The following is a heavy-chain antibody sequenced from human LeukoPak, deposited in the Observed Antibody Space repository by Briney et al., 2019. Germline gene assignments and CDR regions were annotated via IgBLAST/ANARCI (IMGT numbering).Heavy chain of an antibody. CDR3: ARGWALDYYDSSGYPSNRGFFDY. V-gene: IGHV4-34*01. J-gene: IGHJ4*02. Sequence: SETLSLTCAVYGGSFSGYYWSWIRQPPGKGLEWIGEINHSGSTNYNPSLKSRVTISVDTSKNQFSLKLSSVTAADTAVYYCARGWALDYYDSSGYPSNRGFFDYWGQGTLVTVSS. CDR1: GGSFSGYY. D-gene: IGHD3-22*01. CDR2: INHSGST.